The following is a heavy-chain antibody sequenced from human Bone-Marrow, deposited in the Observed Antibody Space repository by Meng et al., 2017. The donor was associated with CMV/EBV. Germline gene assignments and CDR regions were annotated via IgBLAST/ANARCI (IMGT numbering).Heavy chain of an antibody. V-gene: IGHV3-30*02. CDR1: GFTFSNAW. CDR2: IRYDGSNK. CDR3: AKDQGLDFWSGDFDY. D-gene: IGHD3-3*01. Sequence: GESLKISCAASGFTFSNAWMSWVRQAPGKGLEWVAFIRYDGSNKYYADSVKGRFTISRDNSKNTLYLQMNSRRAEDTAVYYCAKDQGLDFWSGDFDYWGQGTLVTVSS. J-gene: IGHJ4*02.